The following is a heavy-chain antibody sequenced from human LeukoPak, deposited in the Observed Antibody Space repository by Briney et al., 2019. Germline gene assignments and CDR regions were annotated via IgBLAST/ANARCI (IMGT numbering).Heavy chain of an antibody. CDR2: IYYSGST. Sequence: SETLSLTCTVSGGSISSYYWSWIRQPPGKGLEWIGYIYYSGSTNYNPSLKSRATISVDTSKNQFSLKLSSVTAADTAVYYCARRVGYSSVDYWGQGTLVTVSS. CDR1: GGSISSYY. D-gene: IGHD6-19*01. V-gene: IGHV4-59*08. CDR3: ARRVGYSSVDY. J-gene: IGHJ4*02.